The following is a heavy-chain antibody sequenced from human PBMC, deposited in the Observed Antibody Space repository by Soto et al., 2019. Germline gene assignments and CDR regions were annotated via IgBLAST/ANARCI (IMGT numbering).Heavy chain of an antibody. CDR2: IYYSGST. D-gene: IGHD3-3*01. V-gene: IGHV4-39*01. Sequence: QLQLQESGPGLVKPSETLSLTCTVSGGSISSSSYYWGWIRQPPGKGLEWIGSIYYSGSTYYNPSLKSRVTISVDTSKNPFSLKLSSVTAADTAVYYCARHPARRRGYYDFWSGYYNFDYWGQGTLVTVSS. CDR3: ARHPARRRGYYDFWSGYYNFDY. CDR1: GGSISSSSYY. J-gene: IGHJ4*02.